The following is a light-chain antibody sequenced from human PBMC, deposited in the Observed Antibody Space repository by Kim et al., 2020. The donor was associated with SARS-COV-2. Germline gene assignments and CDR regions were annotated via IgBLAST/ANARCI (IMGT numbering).Light chain of an antibody. J-gene: IGLJ2*01. CDR1: RSNIEDNA. V-gene: IGLV1-36*01. CDR2: YDD. Sequence: RQGVPISCSGSRSNIEDNAVNWYQQLPGKAPRLLIYYDDMLPSGVSDRFSGSKSGTSASLAISGLQSEDEADYFCSAWDDSLNIVVFGGGTQLTVL. CDR3: SAWDDSLNIVV.